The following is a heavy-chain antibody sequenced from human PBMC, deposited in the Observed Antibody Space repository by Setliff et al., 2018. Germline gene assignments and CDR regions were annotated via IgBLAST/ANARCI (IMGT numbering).Heavy chain of an antibody. CDR1: GGTFSNYP. Sequence: SSVTVSCKGSGGTFSNYPIRWVRQAPGQRLELVGGIIPIFGTANYAQQFQGRVTIPTDESTSTAYMELSSLRSEDTAVYYCVGTIFGVFFDRSTDNWGQGTLVTVSS. D-gene: IGHD3-3*01. CDR3: VGTIFGVFFDRSTDN. CDR2: IIPIFGTA. J-gene: IGHJ4*02. V-gene: IGHV1-69*05.